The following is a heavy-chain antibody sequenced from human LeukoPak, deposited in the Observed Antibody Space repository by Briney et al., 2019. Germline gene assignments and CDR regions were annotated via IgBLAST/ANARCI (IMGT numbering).Heavy chain of an antibody. J-gene: IGHJ3*02. V-gene: IGHV4-61*02. Sequence: SETLSLTCTVSGGSISSGSYYWSWIRQPAGKGLEWIGRIYTSGSTNYNPSLKSRVTISVDTSKNQFSLKLSSVTAADTAVYYCAREISLYSSSWYGEDAFDIWGQGTMVTVSS. CDR2: IYTSGST. D-gene: IGHD6-13*01. CDR1: GGSISSGSYY. CDR3: AREISLYSSSWYGEDAFDI.